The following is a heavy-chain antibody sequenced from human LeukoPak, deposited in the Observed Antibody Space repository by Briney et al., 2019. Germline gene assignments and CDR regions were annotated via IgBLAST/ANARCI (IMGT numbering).Heavy chain of an antibody. CDR3: ARVYCSSTSCYDNYMDV. CDR1: RFTFTTDA. Sequence: PGRSLRLSCAPSRFTFTTDAMSWVRQAPGQGLEWVSAISGSGCSTYYADSVKGWFTISRDISKNTLYLQMNSRRADDTAVYYCARVYCSSTSCYDNYMDVWGKGTTVTVSS. V-gene: IGHV3-23*01. J-gene: IGHJ6*03. CDR2: ISGSGCST. D-gene: IGHD2-2*01.